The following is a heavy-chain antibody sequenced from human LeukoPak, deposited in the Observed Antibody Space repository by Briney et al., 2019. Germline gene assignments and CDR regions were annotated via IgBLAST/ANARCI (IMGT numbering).Heavy chain of an antibody. CDR1: GFTFSSYA. CDR2: ISYDGSNK. Sequence: PGGSLRLSCAASGFTFSSYATHWVRQAPGKGLEWVAVISYDGSNKYYADSVKGRFTISRDNSKNTLYLQMNSLRAEDTAVYYCARDSRLYSSSGNLDYWGQGTLVTVSS. J-gene: IGHJ4*02. CDR3: ARDSRLYSSSGNLDY. D-gene: IGHD6-13*01. V-gene: IGHV3-30-3*01.